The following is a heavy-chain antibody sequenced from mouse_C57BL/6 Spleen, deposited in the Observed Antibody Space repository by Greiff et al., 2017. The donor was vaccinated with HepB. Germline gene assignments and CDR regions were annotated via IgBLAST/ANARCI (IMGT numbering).Heavy chain of an antibody. D-gene: IGHD2-5*01. Sequence: VQLQQPGAELVRPGSSVKLSCKASGYTFTSYWMHWVKQRPIQGLEWIGNIDPSDSETHYNQKFKDKATLTVDKSSSTAYMQLSSLTSKDSAVYYCARYLGDYSNFFDYWGQGTTLTVSS. V-gene: IGHV1-52*01. J-gene: IGHJ2*01. CDR3: ARYLGDYSNFFDY. CDR2: IDPSDSET. CDR1: GYTFTSYW.